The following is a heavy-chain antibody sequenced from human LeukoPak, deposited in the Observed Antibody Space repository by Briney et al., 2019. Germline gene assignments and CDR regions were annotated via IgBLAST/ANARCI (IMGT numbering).Heavy chain of an antibody. CDR3: ATSTVWFGESNFNY. CDR2: ISSSGSYI. D-gene: IGHD3-10*01. V-gene: IGHV3-21*01. Sequence: GGSLRLPCAASGFTFSSYYMTWVRQAPGKGLEWVSSISSSGSYIYYADSVKGRFTISRDNSKNTLYLQMNSLRAEDTAVYYCATSTVWFGESNFNYWGQGTLVTVSS. CDR1: GFTFSSYY. J-gene: IGHJ4*02.